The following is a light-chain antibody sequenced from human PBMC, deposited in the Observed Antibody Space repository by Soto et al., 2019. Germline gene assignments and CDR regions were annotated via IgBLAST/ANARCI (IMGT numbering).Light chain of an antibody. V-gene: IGLV2-14*01. CDR2: HVS. J-gene: IGLJ1*01. CDR1: SSDVGGYNY. CDR3: YSYTTSSTYV. Sequence: QSVLTQPASVSGSPGQSITISCTGTSSDVGGYNYVSWYQQHPAKVPKLMIYHVSNRPSGVSDRFPGSKSGNTASLTISGLQAEDEGDYYCYSYTTSSTYVFGTGTKVPVL.